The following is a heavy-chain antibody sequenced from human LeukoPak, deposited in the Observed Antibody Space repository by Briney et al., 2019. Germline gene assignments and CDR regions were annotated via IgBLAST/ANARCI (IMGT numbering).Heavy chain of an antibody. J-gene: IGHJ4*02. V-gene: IGHV3-30*03. D-gene: IGHD3-22*01. Sequence: GGSLRLSCAASGFTFSSYSMHWVRQAPGKGLEWLAVILYDGSMQYYAESMKGRLTISRDNSRNTVYMQMSSLRTEDTAVYYCARDPRGPTTYDSSARDSLDYWGRGTLVTVSS. CDR2: ILYDGSMQ. CDR3: ARDPRGPTTYDSSARDSLDY. CDR1: GFTFSSYS.